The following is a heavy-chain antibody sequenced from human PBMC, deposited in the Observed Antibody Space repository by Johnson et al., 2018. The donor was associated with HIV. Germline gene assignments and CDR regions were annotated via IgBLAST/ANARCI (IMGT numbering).Heavy chain of an antibody. CDR1: GFTFSSYG. CDR2: INQDGRDS. CDR3: ARVHSGGAFDI. V-gene: IGHV3-7*05. J-gene: IGHJ3*02. Sequence: LVESGGGLIQPGGSLRLSCAASGFTFSSYGMHWVRQAPGKGLEWVANINQDGRDSYYVASVQGRFTIARDNAENSRYLQMNSLRGEDTAVYYCARVHSGGAFDIWGQGAMGTVSS.